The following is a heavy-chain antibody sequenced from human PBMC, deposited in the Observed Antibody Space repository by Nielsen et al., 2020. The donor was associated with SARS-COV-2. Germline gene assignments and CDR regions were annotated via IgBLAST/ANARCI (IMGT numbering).Heavy chain of an antibody. CDR2: INPGGGAT. CDR3: ARGSFSRDIWSGTPLDY. Sequence: ASVKVSCKASGYKFSNYYMYWVRQALGQGLEWLGMINPGGGATYYPRKFQGRVTMTMDTSTTTVHMELSSLRSDDTAVYFCARGSFSRDIWSGTPLDYWGQGTLVTVSS. D-gene: IGHD3-3*01. V-gene: IGHV1-46*01. CDR1: GYKFSNYY. J-gene: IGHJ4*01.